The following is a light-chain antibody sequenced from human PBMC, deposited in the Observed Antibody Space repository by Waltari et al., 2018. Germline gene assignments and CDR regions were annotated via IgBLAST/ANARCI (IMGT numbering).Light chain of an antibody. CDR1: SSDVGGYNL. Sequence: QSALTQPASVSGSPGQSITISCTGTSSDVGGYNLVSWYQHHPGKAPKLMIFEVSKRPSGVSNRFSGSKSGSTASLTISGLQAEDEADYYCCSYAGSSTFYVFGIGTKVTVL. V-gene: IGLV2-23*02. J-gene: IGLJ1*01. CDR2: EVS. CDR3: CSYAGSSTFYV.